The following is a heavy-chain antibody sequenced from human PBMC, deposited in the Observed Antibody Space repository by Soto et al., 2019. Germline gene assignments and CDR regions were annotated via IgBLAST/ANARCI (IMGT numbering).Heavy chain of an antibody. Sequence: QVQLVQSGAEVKKPGSSVKVSCKASGGTFSSYTISWVRQAPGQGLEWMGRIIPILGIANYAQKFQGRVTITADKSTSTAYMELSSLRSEDTAVYYCARGADIVVVPAAHTQNWFDPWGQGTLVTVSS. CDR1: GGTFSSYT. D-gene: IGHD2-2*01. CDR2: IIPILGIA. V-gene: IGHV1-69*02. CDR3: ARGADIVVVPAAHTQNWFDP. J-gene: IGHJ5*02.